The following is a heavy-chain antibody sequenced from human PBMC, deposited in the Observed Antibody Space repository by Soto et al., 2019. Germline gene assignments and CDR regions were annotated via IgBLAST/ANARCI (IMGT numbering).Heavy chain of an antibody. CDR2: IYSDNNT. CDR3: ARHYSAMGV. V-gene: IGHV3-53*02. CDR1: GFTVSSDS. J-gene: IGHJ6*02. Sequence: EVQLVETGGDLIQPGGSLRLSCAASGFTVSSDSMTWVRQAPGKGLEWISIIYSDNNTDYADSVKGRFYISRDTSKNILYLQMNSLRAEDTADYYCARHYSAMGVWGQGTTVTVSS.